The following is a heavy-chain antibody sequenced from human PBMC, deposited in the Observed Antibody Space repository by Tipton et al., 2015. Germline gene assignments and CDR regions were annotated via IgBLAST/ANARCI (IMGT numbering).Heavy chain of an antibody. Sequence: SLRLSCVASGFTFSSCGMNWVRQGPGGKGLEWVSAISGSGGITSYADSVKGRVTISRDNSKNTLYLQMNSLRAEDTAVYYCAKAVQQSDWGQGTLVTVSS. J-gene: IGHJ4*02. CDR1: GFTFSSCG. V-gene: IGHV3-23*01. D-gene: IGHD1-1*01. CDR2: ISGSGGIT. CDR3: AKAVQQSD.